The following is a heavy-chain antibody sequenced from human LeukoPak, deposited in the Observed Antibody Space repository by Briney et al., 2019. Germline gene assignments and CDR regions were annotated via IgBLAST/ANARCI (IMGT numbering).Heavy chain of an antibody. D-gene: IGHD6-19*01. J-gene: IGHJ6*02. V-gene: IGHV5-51*01. CDR3: ARSSSGWSGYYYYGMDV. CDR1: GCSFTSYW. Sequence: GESLKISCKGSGCSFTSYWIGWVRQMPGKGLEWMGIIYPGDSDTRYSPSFRGQVTISADKSISTAYLQWSSLKASDTAMYYCARSSSGWSGYYYYGMDVWGQGTTVTVPS. CDR2: IYPGDSDT.